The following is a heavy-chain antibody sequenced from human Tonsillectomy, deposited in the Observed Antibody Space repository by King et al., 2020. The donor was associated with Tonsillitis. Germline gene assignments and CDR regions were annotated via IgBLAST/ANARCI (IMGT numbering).Heavy chain of an antibody. Sequence: VQLVESGGGLVKPGGSLRLSCAASGFTFSNAWMSWVRQAPGKGLEWVGRIKSKTDGGTTDYAAPVKGRFTISRDDSKNTLYLQMNSLKTEDTAVYYCTTDLLSPGYSVSWYETCFDYWGQGTLVTVSS. CDR1: GFTFSNAW. D-gene: IGHD6-13*01. CDR2: IKSKTDGGTT. V-gene: IGHV3-15*01. CDR3: TTDLLSPGYSVSWYETCFDY. J-gene: IGHJ4*02.